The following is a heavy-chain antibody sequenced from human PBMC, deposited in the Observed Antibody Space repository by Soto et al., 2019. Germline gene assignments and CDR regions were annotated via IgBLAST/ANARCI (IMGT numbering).Heavy chain of an antibody. V-gene: IGHV3-15*01. CDR1: GFTFSDAW. J-gene: IGHJ4*02. Sequence: QLVESGGGFVKPGMSLRLPCAASGFTFSDAWMTWVRQAPGKGLERVGLIRIQGDGGTAYYAAPVRGRFTISRDDAQNMVYLHMDNLQADDTAVYYCITAPLRWGRGTLVTVSS. CDR3: ITAPLR. CDR2: IRIQGDGGTA.